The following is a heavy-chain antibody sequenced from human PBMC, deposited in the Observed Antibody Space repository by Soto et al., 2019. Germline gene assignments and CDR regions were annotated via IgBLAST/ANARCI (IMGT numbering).Heavy chain of an antibody. CDR2: INPSDGST. Sequence: ASVKVSCKASGYTFTSYYMHWVRQAPGQGLEWMGIINPSDGSTSYAQKFQGRVTITRDTSASTAYMELSSLRSEDTAVYYCARDVGATGDWGQGTLVTVSS. CDR1: GYTFTSYY. D-gene: IGHD1-26*01. J-gene: IGHJ4*02. V-gene: IGHV1-46*01. CDR3: ARDVGATGD.